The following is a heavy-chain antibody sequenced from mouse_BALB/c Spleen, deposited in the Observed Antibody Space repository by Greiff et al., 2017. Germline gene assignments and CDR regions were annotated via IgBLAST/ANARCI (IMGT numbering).Heavy chain of an antibody. CDR3: ARSGNYGKAMDY. CDR2: ISSGSSTI. D-gene: IGHD2-1*01. Sequence: EVQRVESGGGLVQPGGSRKLSRAASGFTFSSFGMHWVRQAPEKGLEWVAYISSGSSTIYYADTVKGRFTISRDNPKNTLFLQMTSLRSEDTAMYYCARSGNYGKAMDYWGQGTSVTVSS. J-gene: IGHJ4*01. CDR1: GFTFSSFG. V-gene: IGHV5-17*02.